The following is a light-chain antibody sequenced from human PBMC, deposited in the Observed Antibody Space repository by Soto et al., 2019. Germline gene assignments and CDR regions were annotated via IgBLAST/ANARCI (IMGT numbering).Light chain of an antibody. Sequence: VVMPQSQATLSVSPGERATLSCRASQSVSSDIAWYQQKPGQAPRLLIHAVSTRATGIPDRFSGSGSGTDFTLTISRLEPEDFAVYYCQQYGSSPPLTFAGGTKVAIK. J-gene: IGKJ4*01. CDR3: QQYGSSPPLT. V-gene: IGKV3-20*01. CDR1: QSVSSD. CDR2: AVS.